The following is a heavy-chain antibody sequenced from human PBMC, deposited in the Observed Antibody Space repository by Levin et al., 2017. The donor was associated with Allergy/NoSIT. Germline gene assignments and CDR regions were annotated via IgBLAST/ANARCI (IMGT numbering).Heavy chain of an antibody. CDR3: ARIVGASVDY. CDR2: TYYRSKWYS. Sequence: SETLSLTCAVSGDSVSSNSAAWNWIRQSPSRGLEWLGRTYYRSKWYSDYAVSVKSRITINPDTSKNQFSLQLSSVTPEDTAVYYCARIVGASVDYWGQGTLVTVSS. V-gene: IGHV6-1*01. D-gene: IGHD1-26*01. J-gene: IGHJ4*02. CDR1: GDSVSSNSAA.